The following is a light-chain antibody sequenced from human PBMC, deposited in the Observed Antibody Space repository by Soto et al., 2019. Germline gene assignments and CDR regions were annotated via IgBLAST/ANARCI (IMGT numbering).Light chain of an antibody. J-gene: IGKJ4*01. CDR3: QQLRLYPST. Sequence: DIQMTQSPSSLSASVGDRVTITCRASQSISTYLNWHQQKPGKAPKLLILVASTLPSGVPSRFSGSGSGTDFTLTISSLQPEDFATYYCQQLRLYPSTFGGGTKVDIK. CDR2: VAS. CDR1: QSISTY. V-gene: IGKV1-39*01.